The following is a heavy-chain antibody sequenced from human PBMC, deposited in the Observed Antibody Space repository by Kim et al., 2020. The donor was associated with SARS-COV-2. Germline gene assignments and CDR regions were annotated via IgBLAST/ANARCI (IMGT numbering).Heavy chain of an antibody. Sequence: GGSLRLSCAASGFTFSSYGMHWVRQAPGKGLEWVAVISYDGSNKYYADSVKGRFTISRDNSKNTLYLQMNSLRAEDTAVYYCASQKYYYDSSAPDYWGQG. J-gene: IGHJ4*02. V-gene: IGHV3-30*03. CDR2: ISYDGSNK. D-gene: IGHD3-22*01. CDR3: ASQKYYYDSSAPDY. CDR1: GFTFSSYG.